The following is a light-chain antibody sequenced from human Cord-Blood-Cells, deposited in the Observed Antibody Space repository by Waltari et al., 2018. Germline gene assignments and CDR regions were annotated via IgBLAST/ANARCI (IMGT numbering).Light chain of an antibody. CDR3: SSYTSSSTYV. V-gene: IGLV2-14*01. J-gene: IGLJ1*01. Sequence: QSALTHPASVSGSPGQSLTIPCTGTSSDVGGYNYVSWYQQHPGKAPNLMIYDVSKRPSGVSNRFSGSKSGNTASLTISGLQAEDEADYYCSSYTSSSTYVFGTGTKVTVL. CDR1: SSDVGGYNY. CDR2: DVS.